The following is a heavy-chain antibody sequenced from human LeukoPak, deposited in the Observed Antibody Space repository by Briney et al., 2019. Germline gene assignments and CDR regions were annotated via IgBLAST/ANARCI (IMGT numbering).Heavy chain of an antibody. CDR2: IYSGGST. J-gene: IGHJ3*02. V-gene: IGHV3-66*01. CDR1: GFTVSSNY. D-gene: IGHD3-10*01. Sequence: GGSLRLSCAASGFTVSSNYMSWVRQAPGKGLEWVSVIYSGGSTYYADSVKGRFTISRDNSKNTLYLQMNSLRAEDTAMYYCARWVRITMVRGVIPDAFDIWGQGTMVTVSS. CDR3: ARWVRITMVRGVIPDAFDI.